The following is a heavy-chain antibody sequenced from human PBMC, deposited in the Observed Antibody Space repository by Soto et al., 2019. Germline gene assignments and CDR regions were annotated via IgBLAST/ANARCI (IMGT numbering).Heavy chain of an antibody. V-gene: IGHV1-18*01. J-gene: IGHJ1*01. D-gene: IGHD3-22*01. Sequence: QVQLVQSGAEVKKPGASVKVSCKASGYTFTSYGISWVRQAPGQGLEWMGWISAYNGNTNYAQKLQGRVTMTTDTSTRTAYMELRSLRSDDTGVYYWARAGYSYDSSGYYSGAEYFQHWGQGTLVTVSS. CDR2: ISAYNGNT. CDR1: GYTFTSYG. CDR3: ARAGYSYDSSGYYSGAEYFQH.